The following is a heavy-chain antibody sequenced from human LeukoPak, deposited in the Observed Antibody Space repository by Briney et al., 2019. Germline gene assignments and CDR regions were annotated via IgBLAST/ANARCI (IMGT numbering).Heavy chain of an antibody. D-gene: IGHD1-14*01. CDR2: IIPILGIA. CDR1: GGTFSSYA. V-gene: IGHV1-69*04. Sequence: ASVKVSCKASGGTFSSYAISWVRQAPGQGLEWMGRIIPILGIANYAQKFQGRVTITADKSTSTAYMELSSLRSEDTAVYYCARCDRVHVGGWFDPWGQGTLVTVSS. CDR3: ARCDRVHVGGWFDP. J-gene: IGHJ5*02.